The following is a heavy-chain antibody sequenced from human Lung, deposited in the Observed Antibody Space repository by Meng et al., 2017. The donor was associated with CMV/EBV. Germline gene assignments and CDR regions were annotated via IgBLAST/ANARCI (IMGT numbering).Heavy chain of an antibody. J-gene: IGHJ5*02. CDR2: INWNGNKK. D-gene: IGHD5-12*01. V-gene: IGHV3-20*01. CDR3: PRLRSGFDPSRHWFAP. CDR1: GFSFDDYD. Sequence: ESXKISXAASGFSFDDYDMTWVRQAPGKGLEWVSSINWNGNKKAYADSVKGRFIISRDNAKNSLYLQVNSLRADDTAFYHSPRLRSGFDPSRHWFAPPGQGXLVTVSS.